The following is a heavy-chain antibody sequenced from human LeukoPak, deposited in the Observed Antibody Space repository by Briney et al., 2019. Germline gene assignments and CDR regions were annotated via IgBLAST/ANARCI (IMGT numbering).Heavy chain of an antibody. CDR3: ARRSPIIAAGDAYDI. CDR1: GGSINGFY. D-gene: IGHD6-13*01. Sequence: PSETLSLTCTVSGGSINGFYWSWIRQPAGKGLEWIGRIFTDGSTAYNPSLQSRLTMSIDMSKNQFSLRLTSVTAADTAVYYCARRSPIIAAGDAYDIWGQGTSVTVSS. CDR2: IFTDGST. V-gene: IGHV4-4*07. J-gene: IGHJ3*02.